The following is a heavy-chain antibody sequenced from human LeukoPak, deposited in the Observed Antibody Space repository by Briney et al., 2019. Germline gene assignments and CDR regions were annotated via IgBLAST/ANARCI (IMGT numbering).Heavy chain of an antibody. CDR3: GIRDTSDYYVF. CDR1: GXTFXXXX. Sequence: PGGSXRLSCTGSGXTFXXXXXXXXXXAPXXXXXWXSATXXNGVTXXADSVKGRFTISRDNSKNALYLQMNGLRADDTXVXXCGIRDTSDYYVFWGQGTLVTVSS. J-gene: IGHJ4*02. V-gene: IGHV3-23*01. CDR2: TXXNGVT. D-gene: IGHD3-22*01.